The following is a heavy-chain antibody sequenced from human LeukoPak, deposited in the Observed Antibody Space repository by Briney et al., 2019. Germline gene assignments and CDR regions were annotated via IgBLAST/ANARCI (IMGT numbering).Heavy chain of an antibody. J-gene: IGHJ4*02. CDR2: IYTSGTT. CDR1: GDSISSYY. D-gene: IGHD3-9*01. CDR3: ARSYYDFLTGYYLDY. Sequence: SETLSLTCNVSGDSISSYYWSWIRQPPGEGLVGIGYIYTSGTTSYNPSLKSRVTISVDTSKNQFSLRLSSVTAADTAVYYCARSYYDFLTGYYLDYWGQGTLVTVSS. V-gene: IGHV4-4*09.